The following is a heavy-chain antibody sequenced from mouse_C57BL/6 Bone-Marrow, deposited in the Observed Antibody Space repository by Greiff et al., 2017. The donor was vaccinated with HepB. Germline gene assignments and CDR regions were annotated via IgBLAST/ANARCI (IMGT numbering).Heavy chain of an antibody. Sequence: VKLMESGPGLVAPSQSLSITCTVSGFSLTSYGVDWVRQSPGKGLEWLGVIWGVGSTNYNSALKSRLSISKDNSKSQVFLKMNRLQTDDTAMYYCASGVRYAMVYWGQGTSVTVSS. V-gene: IGHV2-6*01. CDR3: ASGVRYAMVY. J-gene: IGHJ4*01. CDR1: GFSLTSYG. D-gene: IGHD2-13*01. CDR2: IWGVGST.